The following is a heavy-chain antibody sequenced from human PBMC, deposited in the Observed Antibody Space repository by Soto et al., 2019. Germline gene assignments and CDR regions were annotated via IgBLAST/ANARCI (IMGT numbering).Heavy chain of an antibody. Sequence: SETPSLTCTVSGDSVSSSSYYWCWIRQPPGKGLEWIGSLYYSEATYYNPSLKSRVTISVDTSKNQFSLKLNSVTAADTAVYYCGSGLGLFDPWGQGTLVTVSS. CDR3: GSGLGLFDP. J-gene: IGHJ5*02. CDR1: GDSVSSSSYY. D-gene: IGHD5-12*01. CDR2: LYYSEAT. V-gene: IGHV4-39*01.